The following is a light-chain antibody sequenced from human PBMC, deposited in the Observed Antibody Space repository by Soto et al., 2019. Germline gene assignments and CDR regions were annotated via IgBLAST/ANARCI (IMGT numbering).Light chain of an antibody. CDR3: QQYYTLPLT. J-gene: IGKJ4*01. CDR1: QSVSSN. CDR2: WAS. Sequence: IVMTQSPATLSVSPWERATLSCRASQSVSSNLAWSQQKPGQPPKLPLAWASARESGVPERFSGSGSGTLVTLSSSSLQAEDVAVYYCQQYYTLPLTFGGGTKVDIK. V-gene: IGKV3-15*01.